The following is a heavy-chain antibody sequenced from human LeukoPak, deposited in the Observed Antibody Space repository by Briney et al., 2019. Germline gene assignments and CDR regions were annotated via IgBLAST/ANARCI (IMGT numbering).Heavy chain of an antibody. CDR3: AKDSLRERIVGSTTRGVNDY. D-gene: IGHD1-26*01. J-gene: IGHJ4*02. Sequence: GGSLRLSCAASGFIFSSYGMHWVRQAPGKGLEWVAFIRYDGRNKYYADSVKGRFTISRDNSKNALYLQMNSLRGEDTAVYYCAKDSLRERIVGSTTRGVNDYWGQGTLVTVSS. CDR2: IRYDGRNK. V-gene: IGHV3-30*02. CDR1: GFIFSSYG.